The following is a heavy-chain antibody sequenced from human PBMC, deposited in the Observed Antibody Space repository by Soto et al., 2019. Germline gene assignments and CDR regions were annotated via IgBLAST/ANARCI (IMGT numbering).Heavy chain of an antibody. D-gene: IGHD3-9*01. V-gene: IGHV1-18*01. J-gene: IGHJ4*02. Sequence: ASVKVSCKASGYTFTSSGISWVRQAPGQGLEWMGWISAYNGNTNYAQKVQGRVTMTIDTSTSTAYMELRSLRSDDTAVYYCARGGQLRYFDSTLDYWGQGTLVTAPQ. CDR1: GYTFTSSG. CDR2: ISAYNGNT. CDR3: ARGGQLRYFDSTLDY.